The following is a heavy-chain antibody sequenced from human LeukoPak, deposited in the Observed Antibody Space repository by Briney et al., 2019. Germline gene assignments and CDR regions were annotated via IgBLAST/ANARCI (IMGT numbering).Heavy chain of an antibody. D-gene: IGHD3-10*01. V-gene: IGHV3-23*01. CDR3: AXVHXPDYGSGSYPL. CDR2: ISGSGGST. Sequence: GGSLRLSCAASGFTFSSYAMSWVRQAPGKGLEWVSAISGSGGSTYYADSVKGRFTISRDNSKNTLYLQMNSLRAEDTAVYYCAXVHXPDYGSGSYPLWGQGTLVTVSS. CDR1: GFTFSSYA. J-gene: IGHJ4*02.